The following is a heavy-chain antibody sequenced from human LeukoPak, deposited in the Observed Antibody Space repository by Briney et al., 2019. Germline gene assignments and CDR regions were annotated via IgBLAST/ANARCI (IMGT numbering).Heavy chain of an antibody. Sequence: GGSLKISWKGSGYSFTSYWIGGVGQLPGKGLEWMGLIFPGDSDTKYSPSFQGKVPISADKSISTAYLQWSSLKASDTAMYYCATYFAGAETFDIWGQGTMVTVSS. J-gene: IGHJ3*02. CDR1: GYSFTSYW. D-gene: IGHD3-16*01. CDR3: ATYFAGAETFDI. CDR2: IFPGDSDT. V-gene: IGHV5-51*01.